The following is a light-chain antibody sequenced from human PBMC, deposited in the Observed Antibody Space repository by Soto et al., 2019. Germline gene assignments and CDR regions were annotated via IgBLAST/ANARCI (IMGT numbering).Light chain of an antibody. CDR3: QQSYSTHLFT. CDR1: QRTSGW. J-gene: IGKJ3*01. CDR2: AAS. Sequence: DIQMTQSPSTLSASVGDRVTITCRASQRTSGWLAWYQQKPGKAPKLLIYAASSLQSGVSSRFSGSGSGTDFTLTISSLQPEDFATYYCQQSYSTHLFTFGPGTKVDIK. V-gene: IGKV1-39*01.